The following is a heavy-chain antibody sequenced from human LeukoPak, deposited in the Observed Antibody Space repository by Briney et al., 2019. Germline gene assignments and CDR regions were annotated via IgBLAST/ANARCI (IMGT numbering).Heavy chain of an antibody. CDR1: GGSISNYY. V-gene: IGHV4-59*01. CDR2: VYYRGST. D-gene: IGHD5-24*01. Sequence: SETLSLTCTVSGGSISNYYWSWIRQPPGKGLEWIGYVYYRGSTNYNPSLKSRLTISVDTSKNQFSLMLSSVTAADTAVYYCARVVGDGYSDLWGQGTLVTVSS. J-gene: IGHJ5*02. CDR3: ARVVGDGYSDL.